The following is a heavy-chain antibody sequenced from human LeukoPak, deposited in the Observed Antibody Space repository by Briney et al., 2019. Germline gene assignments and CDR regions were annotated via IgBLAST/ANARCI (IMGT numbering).Heavy chain of an antibody. J-gene: IGHJ4*02. Sequence: GGSLRLSCAASGFTFSSYSMNWVRQAPGKGLEWVSSISSSSSYIYYADSVKGRSTISRDNAKNSLYLQMNSLRAEDTAVYYCAIYQGGLDYWGQGTLVTVSS. CDR2: ISSSSSYI. CDR3: AIYQGGLDY. CDR1: GFTFSSYS. V-gene: IGHV3-21*01. D-gene: IGHD2-2*01.